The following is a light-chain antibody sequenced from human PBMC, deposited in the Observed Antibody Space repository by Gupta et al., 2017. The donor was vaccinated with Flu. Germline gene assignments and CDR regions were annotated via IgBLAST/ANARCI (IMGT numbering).Light chain of an antibody. J-gene: IGKJ4*01. V-gene: IGKV1-5*03. Sequence: GDGVTITCRASQSINGWLAWYQQKPGKAPKLLMYKASTLESGVTSRFSGSVSGTEFTLTISSLQPDDFATYYCQQYNSSPLTFGGGTKVEIK. CDR2: KAS. CDR3: QQYNSSPLT. CDR1: QSINGW.